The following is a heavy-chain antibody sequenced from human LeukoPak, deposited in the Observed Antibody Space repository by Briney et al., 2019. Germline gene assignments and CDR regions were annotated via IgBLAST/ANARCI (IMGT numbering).Heavy chain of an antibody. D-gene: IGHD2-15*01. CDR1: GYTFTSYD. V-gene: IGHV1-2*02. J-gene: IGHJ4*02. CDR3: AGGRPRGYCSGGSCYHNFDY. Sequence: ASVKVSCKASGYTFTSYDINWVRQATGQGLEWMGWMNPNSGGTNYAQKFQGRVTMTRDTSISTAYMELSRLRSDDTAVYYCAGGRPRGYCSGGSCYHNFDYWGQGTLVTVSS. CDR2: MNPNSGGT.